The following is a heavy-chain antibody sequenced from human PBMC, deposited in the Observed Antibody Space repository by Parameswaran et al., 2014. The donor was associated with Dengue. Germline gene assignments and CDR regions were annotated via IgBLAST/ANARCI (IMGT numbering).Heavy chain of an antibody. CDR3: AREGYSSQPDY. Sequence: WVRQAPGQGLEWMGWMNPNSGNTGYAQKFQGRVTMTRNTSISTAYMELSSLRSEDTAVYYCAREGYSSQPDYWAREPWSPSPQ. J-gene: IGHJ4*02. D-gene: IGHD6-13*01. V-gene: IGHV1-8*01. CDR2: MNPNSGNT.